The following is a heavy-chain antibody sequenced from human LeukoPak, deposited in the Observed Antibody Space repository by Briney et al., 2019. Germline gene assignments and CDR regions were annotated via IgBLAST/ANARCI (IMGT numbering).Heavy chain of an antibody. D-gene: IGHD3-10*01. CDR1: GGSISSGDYY. CDR2: IDHSGST. J-gene: IGHJ5*02. Sequence: SETLSLTCTVSGGSISSGDYYWSWIRQPPGRGLEWIGFIDHSGSTYYNPSLKSRVTISVDTSKNQFSLKLSSVTAADTAVYYCAGITMVQVYRGWFDPWGQGTLVTVSS. CDR3: AGITMVQVYRGWFDP. V-gene: IGHV4-30-2*02.